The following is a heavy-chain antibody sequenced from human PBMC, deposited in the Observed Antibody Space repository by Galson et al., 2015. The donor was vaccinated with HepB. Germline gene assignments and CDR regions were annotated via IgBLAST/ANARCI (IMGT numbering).Heavy chain of an antibody. V-gene: IGHV3-30-3*01. CDR3: ARDAPTTVVTGVFDY. CDR2: ISYDGSNK. CDR1: GFTFSSYA. Sequence: SLRLSCAASGFTFSSYAMHWVRQAPGKGLEWVAVISYDGSNKYYADSVKGRFTISRDNSKNTLYLQMNSLRAEDTAVYYCARDAPTTVVTGVFDYWGQGTLVTVSS. D-gene: IGHD4-23*01. J-gene: IGHJ4*02.